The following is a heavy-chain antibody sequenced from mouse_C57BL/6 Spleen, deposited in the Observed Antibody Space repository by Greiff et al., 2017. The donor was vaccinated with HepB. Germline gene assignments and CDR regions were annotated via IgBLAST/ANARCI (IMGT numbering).Heavy chain of an antibody. CDR3: ARWDGYPYAMDY. D-gene: IGHD2-3*01. CDR1: GYSFTGYY. J-gene: IGHJ4*01. V-gene: IGHV1-42*01. Sequence: VQLQQSGPELVKPGASVKISCKASGYSFTGYYMNWVKQSPEKSLEWIGEINPSTGGTTYNQKFKAKATLTVDKSSSTAYMQLKSLTSEDSAVYYCARWDGYPYAMDYWGQGTSVTVSS. CDR2: INPSTGGT.